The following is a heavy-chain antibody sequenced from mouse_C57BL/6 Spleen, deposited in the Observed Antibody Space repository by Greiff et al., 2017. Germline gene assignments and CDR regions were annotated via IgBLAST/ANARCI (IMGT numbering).Heavy chain of an antibody. J-gene: IGHJ3*01. D-gene: IGHD1-1*01. Sequence: VQLQQPGAELVKPGASVKLSCKASGYTFTSYWMHWVKQRPGRGLEWIGRIAPTSGGTKYNEKFKSKATLTVDKPSSTAYMQLSSLTSGDSAVYYCARGGYYGWFAYWGQGTLVTVSA. V-gene: IGHV1-72*01. CDR2: IAPTSGGT. CDR1: GYTFTSYW. CDR3: ARGGYYGWFAY.